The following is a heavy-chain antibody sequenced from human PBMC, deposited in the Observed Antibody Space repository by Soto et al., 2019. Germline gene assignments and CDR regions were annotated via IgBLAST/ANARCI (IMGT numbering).Heavy chain of an antibody. CDR1: GFTFSSYW. J-gene: IGHJ4*02. Sequence: PGGSLRLSCAASGFTFSSYWMHWVRQAPGKGLEWVSRINSDGSGTNYADSVRGRFAITRDGAENTLYLQLNSLRAEDTAVYYCARAKYYYDTSGYPTYYFDYWGQGTVVTVSS. CDR2: INSDGSGT. CDR3: ARAKYYYDTSGYPTYYFDY. V-gene: IGHV3-74*01. D-gene: IGHD3-22*01.